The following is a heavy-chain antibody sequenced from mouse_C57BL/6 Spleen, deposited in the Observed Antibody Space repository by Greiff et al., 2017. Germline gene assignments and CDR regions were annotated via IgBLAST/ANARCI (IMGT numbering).Heavy chain of an antibody. Sequence: QVQLKESGAELVRPGASVKLSCKASGYTFTDYYINWVKQRPGQGLEWIARIYPGSGNTYYNEKFKGKATLTAEKSSSTAYMQLSSLTSEDSAVYFCARLEDYDVGYFDVWGTGTTVTVSS. CDR1: GYTFTDYY. V-gene: IGHV1-76*01. CDR3: ARLEDYDVGYFDV. D-gene: IGHD2-4*01. CDR2: IYPGSGNT. J-gene: IGHJ1*03.